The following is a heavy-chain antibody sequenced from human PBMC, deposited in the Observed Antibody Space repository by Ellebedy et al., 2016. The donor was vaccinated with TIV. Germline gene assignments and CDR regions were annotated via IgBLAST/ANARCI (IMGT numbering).Heavy chain of an antibody. CDR1: GFTFSSYA. CDR3: AKDGSLRYFDWFGDY. D-gene: IGHD3-9*01. J-gene: IGHJ4*02. CDR2: ISGSSGST. V-gene: IGHV3-23*01. Sequence: GGSLRLSCAASGFTFSSYAVSWVRQAPGKGLEWVSVISGSSGSTYYADSVKGRFTISRDNSKNTLYLQMNSLRAEDTAVYYCAKDGSLRYFDWFGDYWGQGTLVTVSS.